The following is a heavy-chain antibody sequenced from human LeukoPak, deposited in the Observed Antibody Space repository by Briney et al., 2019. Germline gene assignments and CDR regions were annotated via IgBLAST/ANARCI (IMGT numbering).Heavy chain of an antibody. J-gene: IGHJ4*02. CDR2: IRYDGTNE. V-gene: IGHV3-30*02. D-gene: IGHD3-22*01. CDR3: ANLPPPPLTYYYDESGYYYGY. Sequence: GGSLRLSCAASGFTFSSYGMHWVRQAPGKGLEWVAFIRYDGTNEYHADSVKGRLTISRDNAKKSLYLQMNSLRAEDTAVYYCANLPPPPLTYYYDESGYYYGYWGQGTLVTVSS. CDR1: GFTFSSYG.